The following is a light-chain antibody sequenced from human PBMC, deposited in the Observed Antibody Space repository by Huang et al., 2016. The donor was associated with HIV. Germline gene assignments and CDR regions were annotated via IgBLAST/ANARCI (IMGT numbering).Light chain of an antibody. CDR3: QQYNTYPYT. J-gene: IGKJ2*01. V-gene: IGKV1-5*03. Sequence: DIQMTQSPTTLSASLGDRVTITCRASQSVSTWLAWYQQKPGKAPKVVIYRASRLESGVTARFSGSGSGTEFTLTISGLQPDDCATYYCQQYNTYPYTFGQGTKLEIK. CDR1: QSVSTW. CDR2: RAS.